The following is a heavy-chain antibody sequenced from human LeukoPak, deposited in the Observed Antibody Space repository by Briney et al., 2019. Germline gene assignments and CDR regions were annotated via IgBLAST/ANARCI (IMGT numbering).Heavy chain of an antibody. J-gene: IGHJ4*02. Sequence: PSETLSLTCAVYGGSFSGYYWSWVRQSPGKGLEWIGYIYYTGSTYYNPSLESRVIISVDTSKKQFSLKLRSVTAADTAVYYCARRAAAGFYFDYWGQGTLVTVSS. CDR2: IYYTGST. V-gene: IGHV4-30-4*01. CDR1: GGSFSGYY. D-gene: IGHD6-13*01. CDR3: ARRAAAGFYFDY.